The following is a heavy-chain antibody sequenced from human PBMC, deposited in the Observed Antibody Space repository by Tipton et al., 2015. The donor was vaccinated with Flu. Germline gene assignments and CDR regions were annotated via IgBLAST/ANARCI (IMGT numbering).Heavy chain of an antibody. D-gene: IGHD3-10*01. CDR1: GGSISSYY. Sequence: TLSLTCTVSGGSISSYYWSWIRQPAGKGLEWIGRSYTSGSTNYNPSLKSRVTMSVDTSKNQFSLKLSSVTAADTAVYYCARGVLWFGESQYYGMDVWGQGTTVTVSS. J-gene: IGHJ6*02. CDR3: ARGVLWFGESQYYGMDV. V-gene: IGHV4-4*07. CDR2: SYTSGST.